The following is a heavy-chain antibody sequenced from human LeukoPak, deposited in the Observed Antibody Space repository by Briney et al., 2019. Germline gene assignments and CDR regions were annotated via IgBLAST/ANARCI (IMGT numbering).Heavy chain of an antibody. CDR3: AKGGVSGAYHPVDY. Sequence: GGSLRLSCAASGFIFSSYGMHWVRQAPGKGLEWVAGISSDESEEFYVGSVKGRFITSRDSSKSMLYLQMNSLRIEDTAVYYCAKGGVSGAYHPVDYWGQGTLVTVSP. CDR1: GFIFSSYG. V-gene: IGHV3-30*18. CDR2: ISSDESEE. D-gene: IGHD3-16*01. J-gene: IGHJ4*02.